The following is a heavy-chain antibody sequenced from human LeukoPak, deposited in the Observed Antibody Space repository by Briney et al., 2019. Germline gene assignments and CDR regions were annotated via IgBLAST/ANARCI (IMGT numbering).Heavy chain of an antibody. J-gene: IGHJ4*02. CDR3: VSFYETY. CDR1: GSYW. CDR2: INSDGSWT. Sequence: GGSLRLSCAASGSYWMHWVRQAPGKGLVWVSHINSDGSWTGYADSVKGRFTISKDNAKNTVYLQMNNLRAEDTAVYYCVSFYETYWGRGTLVTVSS. D-gene: IGHD2/OR15-2a*01. V-gene: IGHV3-74*01.